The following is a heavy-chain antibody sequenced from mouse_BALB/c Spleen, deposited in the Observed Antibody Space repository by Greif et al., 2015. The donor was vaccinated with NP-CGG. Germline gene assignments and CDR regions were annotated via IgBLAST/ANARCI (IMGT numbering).Heavy chain of an antibody. CDR2: IYPGDGDT. CDR1: GYAFSSYW. CDR3: ARWSDYADY. Sequence: QVQLKDSGAELVRPGSSVKISCKASGYAFSSYWMNWVKQRPGQGLEWIGQIYPGDGDTNYNGKFKGKATLTADKSSSTAYMQLSSLTSEDSAVYFCARWSDYADYWGQGTSVTVSS. V-gene: IGHV1-80*01. D-gene: IGHD1-1*02. J-gene: IGHJ4*01.